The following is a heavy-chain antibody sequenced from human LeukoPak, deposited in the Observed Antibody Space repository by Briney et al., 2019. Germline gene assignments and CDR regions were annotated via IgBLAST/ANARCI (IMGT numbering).Heavy chain of an antibody. CDR2: INHRGST. D-gene: IGHD3-10*02. V-gene: IGHV4-34*01. CDR3: ARGDVDPYVFDI. CDR1: GGSFSRYY. J-gene: IGHJ3*02. Sequence: PSETLSLTCAVYGGSFSRYYWSWIRQPPGKGLEWIGEINHRGSTNYNPSLKSRVTISVDTSKNQFSLKVNSVIAADTAVYYCARGDVDPYVFDIWGQGTMVTVSS.